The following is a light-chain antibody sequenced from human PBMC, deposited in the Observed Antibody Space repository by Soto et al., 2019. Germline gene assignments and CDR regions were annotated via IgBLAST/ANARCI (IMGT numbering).Light chain of an antibody. Sequence: EIVLTQSPGTLSLSPWERATLSCRASEIISVNYLAWYQQKPGQAPRLLIYGSSNRATGIPERFSGSGSGTDFTLTIGRLEPQDSAMYYCQQYVISVTFGQGTRLEIK. CDR2: GSS. CDR3: QQYVISVT. CDR1: EIISVNY. J-gene: IGKJ5*01. V-gene: IGKV3-20*01.